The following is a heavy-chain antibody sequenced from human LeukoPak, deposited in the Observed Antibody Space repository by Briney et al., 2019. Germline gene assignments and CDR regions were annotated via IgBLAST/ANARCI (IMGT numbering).Heavy chain of an antibody. Sequence: GGSLRLSCAASGFTVSSNEMSWVRQAPGKGLEWVSSISGGSTYYADSRKGRFTISRDNSKNTLHLQMNSLRSEDTAVYYCARPYSGYDWGAFDIWGQGTMVTVSS. CDR2: ISGGST. D-gene: IGHD5-12*01. CDR1: GFTVSSNE. J-gene: IGHJ3*02. CDR3: ARPYSGYDWGAFDI. V-gene: IGHV3-38-3*01.